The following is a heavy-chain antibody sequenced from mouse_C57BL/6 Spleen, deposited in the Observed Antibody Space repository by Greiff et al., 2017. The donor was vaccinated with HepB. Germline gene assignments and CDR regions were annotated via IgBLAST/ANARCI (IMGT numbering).Heavy chain of an antibody. D-gene: IGHD2-2*01. CDR2: IYPSDSET. CDR3: ARREESMVTTSAMDY. Sequence: QVQLQQPGAELVRPGSSVKLSCKASGYTFTSYWMDWVKQRPGQGLEWIGNIYPSDSETHYNQKFKDKATLTVDKSSSTAYMQLSSLTSEDSAVYYCARREESMVTTSAMDYWGQGTSVTVSS. V-gene: IGHV1-61*01. CDR1: GYTFTSYW. J-gene: IGHJ4*01.